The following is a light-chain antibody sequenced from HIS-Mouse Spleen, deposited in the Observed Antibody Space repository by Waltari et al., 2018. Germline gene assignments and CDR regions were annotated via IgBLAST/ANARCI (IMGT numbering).Light chain of an antibody. Sequence: DIQMTQSPSSLSASVGDRVTITCRASQSISSHLNWYQQKPGKAPKLLIYAASSLQSGVPSKFSGSESGTDFTLTISSLQPEYFATYYCQQSYSTPRTFGRGTKVEIK. CDR2: AAS. CDR1: QSISSH. V-gene: IGKV1-39*01. J-gene: IGKJ1*01. CDR3: QQSYSTPRT.